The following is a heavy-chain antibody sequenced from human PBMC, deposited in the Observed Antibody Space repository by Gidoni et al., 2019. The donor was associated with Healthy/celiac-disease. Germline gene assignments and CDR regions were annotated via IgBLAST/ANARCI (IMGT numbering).Heavy chain of an antibody. D-gene: IGHD3-9*01. V-gene: IGHV1-24*01. CDR1: GYTLTELS. CDR2: FDPEDGET. CDR3: ATVLDYDILTGYYMAFDI. J-gene: IGHJ3*02. Sequence: QVQLVQSGAEVKKPGASVKVSCKVSGYTLTELSMHWVRQAPGKGLEWLGGFDPEDGETIYAQKFQGRVTMTEDTSTDTAYMELSSLRSEDTAVYYCATVLDYDILTGYYMAFDIWGQGTMVTVSS.